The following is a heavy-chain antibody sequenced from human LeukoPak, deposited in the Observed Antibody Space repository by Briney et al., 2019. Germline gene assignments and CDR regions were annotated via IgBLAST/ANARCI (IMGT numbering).Heavy chain of an antibody. CDR3: ARDRTPLGYYYGMDV. V-gene: IGHV4-59*01. Sequence: PSETLSLTCTVSGGSISNNYWSWIRQPPGKGLEWVGYIYNSGSTNYNPSLKSRVTISVDASKNQFSLKLSSVTAADTAVYYCARDRTPLGYYYGMDVWGQGTTVTVSS. CDR1: GGSISNNY. CDR2: IYNSGST. J-gene: IGHJ6*02.